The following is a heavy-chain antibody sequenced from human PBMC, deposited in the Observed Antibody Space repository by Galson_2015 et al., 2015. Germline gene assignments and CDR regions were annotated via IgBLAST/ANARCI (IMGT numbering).Heavy chain of an antibody. V-gene: IGHV3-43*01. J-gene: IGHJ4*02. CDR1: GFTFDDYT. D-gene: IGHD6-19*01. Sequence: SLRLSCAASGFTFDDYTMHWVRQAPGKGLEWVSLISWDGGSTYYADSVKGRFTISRDNSKNSLYLQMNSLRTEDTALYYCAKDGSSGWYRNSYFDYWGQGTLVTVSS. CDR2: ISWDGGST. CDR3: AKDGSSGWYRNSYFDY.